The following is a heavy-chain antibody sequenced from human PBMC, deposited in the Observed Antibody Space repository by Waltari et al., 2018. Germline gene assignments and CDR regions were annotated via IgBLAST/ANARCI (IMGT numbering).Heavy chain of an antibody. Sequence: QVTLMESGPVLVKPTDPLTLTCTVPGFPLSNASTGESWSRQPPGKALEWLTHIFSNDEKSYSTSLKSRLTISKDTSKSPVVLTMTNMDPVDTATYYCARASLGLGNAFDIWGQGTMVTVSS. V-gene: IGHV2-26*01. J-gene: IGHJ3*02. CDR1: GFPLSNASTG. D-gene: IGHD3-10*01. CDR3: ARASLGLGNAFDI. CDR2: IFSNDEK.